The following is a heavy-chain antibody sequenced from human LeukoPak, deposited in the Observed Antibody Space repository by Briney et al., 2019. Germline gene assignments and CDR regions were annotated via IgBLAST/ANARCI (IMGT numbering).Heavy chain of an antibody. D-gene: IGHD3-22*01. V-gene: IGHV3-23*01. CDR3: VKGSSDSRPYYFDS. Sequence: GGSLRLSCAASGFSFGSYALSWVRQAPGKGLEWVSVISGSGDNTHYTDPVKGRFTISRDNSKNTLYLQMNSLRAEDTAVYYCVKGSSDSRPYYFDSWGQGTLVTVSS. CDR2: ISGSGDNT. CDR1: GFSFGSYA. J-gene: IGHJ4*02.